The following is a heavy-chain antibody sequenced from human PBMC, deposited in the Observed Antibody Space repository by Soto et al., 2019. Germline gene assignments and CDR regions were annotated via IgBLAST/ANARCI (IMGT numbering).Heavy chain of an antibody. D-gene: IGHD2-15*01. CDR1: GFTFSSYG. J-gene: IGHJ4*02. Sequence: GGSLRLSCAASGFTFSSYGMHWVRQAPGKGLEWVAVIWYDGSKKYYADSVKGRFTISRDNSKNTLYLQMNSLRAEDTAVYYCARDGYCSGGSCYSVPVFDYRGQGTLVTVSS. V-gene: IGHV3-33*01. CDR3: ARDGYCSGGSCYSVPVFDY. CDR2: IWYDGSKK.